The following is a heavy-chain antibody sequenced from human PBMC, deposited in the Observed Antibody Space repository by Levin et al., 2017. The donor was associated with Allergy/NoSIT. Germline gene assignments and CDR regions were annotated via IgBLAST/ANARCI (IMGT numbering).Heavy chain of an antibody. D-gene: IGHD3-10*01. Sequence: SETMSLTCKVSGGSISSGSYYWSWIRQPAAKGLEWIGRIYSSGSANYNPSLKSRVTISVDTSKNQFSLKLSSVTAADTAVYYCARAEVGSEHWGQGTLVTVSS. CDR2: IYSSGSA. CDR1: GGSISSGSYY. CDR3: ARAEVGSEH. V-gene: IGHV4-61*02. J-gene: IGHJ4*02.